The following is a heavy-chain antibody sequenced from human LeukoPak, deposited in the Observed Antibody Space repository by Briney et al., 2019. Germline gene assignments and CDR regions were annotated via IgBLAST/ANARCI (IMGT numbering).Heavy chain of an antibody. J-gene: IGHJ5*02. D-gene: IGHD6-13*01. Sequence: PSETLSLTCTVSGGSISSYYWSWIRQPPGKGLEWIGYIYNSGSTKYNPSLKSRVTISVDTSKNQFSLKLSSVTAADTAVYYCARVEGSSWSYNWFDPWGQGTLVTVSS. V-gene: IGHV4-59*01. CDR1: GGSISSYY. CDR3: ARVEGSSWSYNWFDP. CDR2: IYNSGST.